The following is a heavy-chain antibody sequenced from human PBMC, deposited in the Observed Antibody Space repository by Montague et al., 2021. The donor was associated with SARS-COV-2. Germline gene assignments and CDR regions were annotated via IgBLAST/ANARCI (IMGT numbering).Heavy chain of an antibody. V-gene: IGHV4-39*02. J-gene: IGHJ4*02. CDR3: ARGLSGFFNPLDY. CDR1: DDSITSSTYY. D-gene: IGHD3-3*01. CDR2: FYYTGST. Sequence: SETLSLTCAVSDDSITSSTYYWAWIRQPPGKGLEWIGSFYYTGSTYSNPSLKSRVTMSVATSKKHFSLNLNSVTAAATAVYYCARGLSGFFNPLDYWGQGTLVTVSS.